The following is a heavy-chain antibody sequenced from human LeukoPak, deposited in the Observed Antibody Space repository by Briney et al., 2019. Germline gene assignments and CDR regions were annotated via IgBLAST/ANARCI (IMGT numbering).Heavy chain of an antibody. J-gene: IGHJ4*02. D-gene: IGHD3-22*01. CDR1: GFTFGSYA. CDR2: ISYDGSNK. Sequence: GGSLRLSCAASGFTFGSYAMHWVRQAPGKGLEWVAVISYDGSNKYYADSVKGRFTISRDNSKNTLYLQMNSLRAEDTAVYYCARGGRHYHYYDSSGYQGYGGQGTLVTVSS. V-gene: IGHV3-30*04. CDR3: ARGGRHYHYYDSSGYQGY.